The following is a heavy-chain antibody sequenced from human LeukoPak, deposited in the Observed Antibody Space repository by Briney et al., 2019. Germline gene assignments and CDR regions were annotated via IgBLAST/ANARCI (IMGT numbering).Heavy chain of an antibody. J-gene: IGHJ4*02. Sequence: GGSLRLSCAASGYTFDDYAMHGVPHAPGKGVEWVSGISWNSGNRGYADSVKGRFTISRDNAKNSLYLQIDSLRAEDMALYYWSKGAYCSSTSCYFDYWGQGTMVTVSS. CDR2: ISWNSGNR. CDR3: SKGAYCSSTSCYFDY. V-gene: IGHV3-9*03. CDR1: GYTFDDYA. D-gene: IGHD2-2*01.